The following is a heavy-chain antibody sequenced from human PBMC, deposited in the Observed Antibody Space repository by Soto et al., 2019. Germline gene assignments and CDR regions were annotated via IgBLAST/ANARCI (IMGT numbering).Heavy chain of an antibody. J-gene: IGHJ6*02. CDR1: EVAFTKFI. Sequence: QAQLEQSGGEVKRPGSSVKVSSKPPEVAFTKFIVPWCQQAPGLGLGWVGGIIPIFGTANYAQKFQGRVTITADESTSTSYMEVNNLRSEDTAVYYCAKVRYSSPMGYYYGMDVWGQGTTVTVSS. V-gene: IGHV1-69*01. CDR2: IIPIFGTA. D-gene: IGHD6-19*01. CDR3: AKVRYSSPMGYYYGMDV.